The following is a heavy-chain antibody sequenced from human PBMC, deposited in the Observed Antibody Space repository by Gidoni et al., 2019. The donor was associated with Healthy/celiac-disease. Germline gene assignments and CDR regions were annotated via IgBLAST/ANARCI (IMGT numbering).Heavy chain of an antibody. CDR1: GYTFTSYY. CDR2: INPSGGST. CDR3: ASHPDDYYDSSGYYYVLDP. Sequence: QVQLVQSGAEVKKPGASVKVSCKASGYTFTSYYMHWVRQAPGQGLEWMGIINPSGGSTSYAQNFQGRVTMTRDTSTSTVYMELSSLRSEDTAVYYCASHPDDYYDSSGYYYVLDPWGQGTLVTVSS. V-gene: IGHV1-46*03. J-gene: IGHJ5*02. D-gene: IGHD3-22*01.